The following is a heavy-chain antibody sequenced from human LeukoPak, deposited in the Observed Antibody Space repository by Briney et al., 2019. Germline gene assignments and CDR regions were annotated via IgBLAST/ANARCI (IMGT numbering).Heavy chain of an antibody. Sequence: GGSLRLSCAASGFTFSSYNMNWVRQAPGKGLEWVSSISSSSSYIYYADSVKGRFTISRDNAKNSLYLQMNSLRAEDTAVYYCARAHYDSSGYFYDYGMDVWGQGTTVTVSS. D-gene: IGHD3-22*01. CDR1: GFTFSSYN. V-gene: IGHV3-21*01. J-gene: IGHJ6*02. CDR3: ARAHYDSSGYFYDYGMDV. CDR2: ISSSSSYI.